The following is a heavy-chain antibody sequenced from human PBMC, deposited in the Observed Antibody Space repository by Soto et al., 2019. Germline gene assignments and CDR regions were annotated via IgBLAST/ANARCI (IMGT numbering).Heavy chain of an antibody. Sequence: ASVKVSCKASGYTFTSYYMHWVRQAPGQGLEWMGIINPSGGSTSYAQKFQGRVTMTRDTSTSTVYMELSSLRSEATAVYYCAGGITGTPVPYDYYYMDVWGKGTTVTVSS. V-gene: IGHV1-46*03. J-gene: IGHJ6*03. CDR1: GYTFTSYY. CDR2: INPSGGST. CDR3: AGGITGTPVPYDYYYMDV. D-gene: IGHD1-20*01.